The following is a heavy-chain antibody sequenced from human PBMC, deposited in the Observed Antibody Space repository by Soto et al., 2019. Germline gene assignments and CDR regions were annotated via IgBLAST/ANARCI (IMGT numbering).Heavy chain of an antibody. V-gene: IGHV3-66*01. Sequence: GGSLRLSCAASGFTVNSNYMSWVRQAPGKGLEWVSVIYSDGSTYYADSVKGRFIISRDNSNNTLYFQMNSLRAEDTAVYSCATLTKYDILTGFYPCWGQGTLVTDSS. J-gene: IGHJ4*02. CDR2: IYSDGST. CDR1: GFTVNSNY. D-gene: IGHD3-9*01. CDR3: ATLTKYDILTGFYPC.